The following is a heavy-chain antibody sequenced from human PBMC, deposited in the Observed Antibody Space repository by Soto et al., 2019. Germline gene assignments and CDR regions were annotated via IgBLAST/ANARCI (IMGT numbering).Heavy chain of an antibody. CDR2: INPNSGGT. V-gene: IGHV1-2*02. J-gene: IGHJ5*02. Sequence: QVQLVQSGAEVKKPGASVKVSCKASGYTFTGYYMHWVRQAPGQGLEWMGWINPNSGGTNYAQKFQGRVTMTRDTSISTAYMELSRLRSDDTAVYYCARSLGYCSSTSCYRNWFAPWGQGTLVTVSS. CDR3: ARSLGYCSSTSCYRNWFAP. D-gene: IGHD2-2*03. CDR1: GYTFTGYY.